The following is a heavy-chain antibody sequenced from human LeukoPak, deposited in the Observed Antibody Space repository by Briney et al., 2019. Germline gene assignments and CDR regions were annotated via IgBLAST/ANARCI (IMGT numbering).Heavy chain of an antibody. D-gene: IGHD3-16*02. CDR3: AKDAIGQYRPYYFDC. CDR2: ISGSGEST. CDR1: GFTFSSFA. Sequence: GGSLRLSCAASGFTFSSFAMSWVRQAPGKGLEWVSSISGSGESTYYADYVKGRFTVSRDNSKNTVNLQWNSLRAEDTAVYYCAKDAIGQYRPYYFDCWGQGTLVTVSS. V-gene: IGHV3-23*01. J-gene: IGHJ4*02.